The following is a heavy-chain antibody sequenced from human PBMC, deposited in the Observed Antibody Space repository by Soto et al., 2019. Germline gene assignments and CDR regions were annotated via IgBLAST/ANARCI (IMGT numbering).Heavy chain of an antibody. V-gene: IGHV1-46*01. D-gene: IGHD3-22*01. J-gene: IGHJ6*02. CDR3: ARDRDYYDSSGYYYVYYGMDV. CDR1: GYTFTSYC. Sequence: ASVKVSCKASGYTFTSYCMHWVRQAPGQGLEWMGIINPSGGSTSYAQKFQGRVTMTRDTSTSTVYMELSSLRSEDTAVYYCARDRDYYDSSGYYYVYYGMDVWGQGTTVTVSS. CDR2: INPSGGST.